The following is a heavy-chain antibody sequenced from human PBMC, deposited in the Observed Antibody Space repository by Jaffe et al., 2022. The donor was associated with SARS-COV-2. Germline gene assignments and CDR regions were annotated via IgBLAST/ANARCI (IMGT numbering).Heavy chain of an antibody. Sequence: EVQLVESGGGLVQPGGSLRLSCAASGFTFSSYSMNWVRQAPGKGLEWVSYISSSSSTIYYADSVKGRFTISRDNAKNSLYLQMNSLRDEDTAVYYCARGLRGSSSPYYYYYGMDVWGQGTTVTVSS. D-gene: IGHD6-6*01. V-gene: IGHV3-48*02. J-gene: IGHJ6*02. CDR1: GFTFSSYS. CDR3: ARGLRGSSSPYYYYYGMDV. CDR2: ISSSSSTI.